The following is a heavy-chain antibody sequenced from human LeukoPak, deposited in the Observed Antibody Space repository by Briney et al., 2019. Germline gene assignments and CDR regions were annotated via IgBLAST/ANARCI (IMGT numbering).Heavy chain of an antibody. CDR1: GGSISSYY. Sequence: KASETLSLTCTVSGGSISSYYWSWIRQPPGKGLEWIGYIYYSGSTNYNPSLKSRVTISVDTSKNQFSLNLSSVTAADTAVYYCARDSRWGCSSFDYWGQGTLVTVSS. CDR3: ARDSRWGCSSFDY. J-gene: IGHJ4*02. V-gene: IGHV4-59*01. CDR2: IYYSGST. D-gene: IGHD6-6*01.